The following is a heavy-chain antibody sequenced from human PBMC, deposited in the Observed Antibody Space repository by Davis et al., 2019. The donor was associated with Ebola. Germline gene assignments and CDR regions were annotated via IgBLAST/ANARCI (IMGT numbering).Heavy chain of an antibody. J-gene: IGHJ4*02. CDR2: IYPGDSDT. CDR1: GYSFTTYW. Sequence: GESLKISCTGSGYSFTTYWISWVRQMPGKGLEWMGIIYPGDSDTRYRPSFQGQVTISVDRSISTAYLQWSSLKASDTAMYYCARQASLYGSSDYWGQGTLVTVSS. CDR3: ARQASLYGSSDY. V-gene: IGHV5-51*01. D-gene: IGHD3-22*01.